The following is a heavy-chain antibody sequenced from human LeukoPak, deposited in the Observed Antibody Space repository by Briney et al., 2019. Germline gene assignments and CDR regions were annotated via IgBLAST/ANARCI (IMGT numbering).Heavy chain of an antibody. CDR2: IYYSGST. CDR1: GGSISSSSYY. CDR3: ARTIMVRGPLYYFDY. J-gene: IGHJ4*02. Sequence: NPSETLSLTCTVSGGSISSSSYYWGWIRQPPGKGLEWIGSIYYSGSTNYNPSLKSRVTISVDRSKNQFSLKLSSVTAADTAVYYCARTIMVRGPLYYFDYWGQGTLVTVSS. V-gene: IGHV4-39*07. D-gene: IGHD3-10*01.